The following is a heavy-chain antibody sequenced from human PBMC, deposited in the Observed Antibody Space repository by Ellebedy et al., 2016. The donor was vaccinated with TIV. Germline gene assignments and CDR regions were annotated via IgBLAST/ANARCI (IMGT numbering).Heavy chain of an antibody. J-gene: IGHJ4*02. D-gene: IGHD6-19*01. V-gene: IGHV3-48*02. CDR1: GFTFSSYS. CDR3: ASGYSGGWYGIDQ. Sequence: GESLKISCAASGFTFSSYSMDWVRQAPGRGQEWISYIPSGSEVISYEDSVKGRFTIARDNAKNSMYLQMNSLRDEDTAVYYCASGYSGGWYGIDQWGQGTLVTVSS. CDR2: IPSGSEVI.